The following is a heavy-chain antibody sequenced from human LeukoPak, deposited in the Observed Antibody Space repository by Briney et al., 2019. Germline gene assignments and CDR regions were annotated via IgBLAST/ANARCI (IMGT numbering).Heavy chain of an antibody. CDR3: ARAYYDFWSGYSLPRNWFDP. D-gene: IGHD3-3*01. CDR1: GYTFTGYY. J-gene: IGHJ5*02. V-gene: IGHV1-2*02. Sequence: ASVKVSCKASGYTFTGYYMHWVRQAPGQGLEWMGWINPNSGGTNYAQKFQGRVTMTRDTSISTAYMELSRLRSDDTAVYYCARAYYDFWSGYSLPRNWFDPWGQGTLVTVSS. CDR2: INPNSGGT.